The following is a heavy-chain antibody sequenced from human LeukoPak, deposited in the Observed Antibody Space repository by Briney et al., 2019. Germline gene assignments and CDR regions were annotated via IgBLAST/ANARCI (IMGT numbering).Heavy chain of an antibody. CDR2: IKQDGSEK. D-gene: IGHD6-19*01. J-gene: IGHJ4*02. Sequence: PGGSLRLSCAASGFTFSSYWMSWVRQAPGKGLEWVANIKQDGSEKYYVDSVKGRFTISRDNAKNSLYLQMSSLRAEDTAVYYCGREAVAGPIDYWGQGTLVTVSS. V-gene: IGHV3-7*01. CDR3: GREAVAGPIDY. CDR1: GFTFSSYW.